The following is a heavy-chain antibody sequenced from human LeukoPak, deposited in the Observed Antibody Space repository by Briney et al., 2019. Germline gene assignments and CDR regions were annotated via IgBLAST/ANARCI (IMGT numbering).Heavy chain of an antibody. V-gene: IGHV3-30*04. J-gene: IGHJ2*01. D-gene: IGHD3-22*01. CDR3: AKDKDSSGYYWYFDL. CDR2: ISYDGSNK. CDR1: GFTFSSYA. Sequence: GRSLRLSCAASGFTFSSYAMHWVRQAPGKGLEWVAVISYDGSNKYYADSVKGRFTISRDNSKNTLYLQMNSLRAEDTAVYYCAKDKDSSGYYWYFDLWGRGTLVTVSS.